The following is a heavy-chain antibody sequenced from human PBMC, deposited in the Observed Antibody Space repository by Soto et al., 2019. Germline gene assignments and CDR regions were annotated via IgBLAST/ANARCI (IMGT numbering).Heavy chain of an antibody. J-gene: IGHJ4*02. D-gene: IGHD5-12*01. Sequence: QVHLQESGPGLVKPSETLSLTCTVSNGSISPYYWGWIRQPPGKGLEWIGYVYYSGGTFYNPSLRSRVTTSLDTSKSQFSLKVTSVTAADTAVYYCARGQNGYERYFDYWGQGILVTVSS. CDR3: ARGQNGYERYFDY. V-gene: IGHV4-59*01. CDR1: NGSISPYY. CDR2: VYYSGGT.